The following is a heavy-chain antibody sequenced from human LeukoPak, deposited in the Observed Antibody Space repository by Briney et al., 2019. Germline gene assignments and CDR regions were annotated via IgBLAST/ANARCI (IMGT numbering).Heavy chain of an antibody. CDR3: ARAFNYDSSGYPGA. CDR2: IYHTGST. V-gene: IGHV4-4*02. CDR1: GGSISSSNW. D-gene: IGHD3-22*01. J-gene: IGHJ5*02. Sequence: SETLSLTCVVSGGSISSSNWWSWVRQPPGKGLEWIGEIYHTGSTNYNPSLKSRVTISVDKSKNQVSLKLSSVTAADMAVYYCARAFNYDSSGYPGAWGQGTLVTVSS.